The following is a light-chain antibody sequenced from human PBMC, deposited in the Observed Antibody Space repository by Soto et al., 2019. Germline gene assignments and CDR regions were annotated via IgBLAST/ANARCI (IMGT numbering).Light chain of an antibody. CDR1: SSDVGGYNY. V-gene: IGLV2-14*01. CDR2: DVS. Sequence: QSAPNQPASVSGSPGQPITISCTGTSSDVGGYNYVSWHQQHPGKAPKLMIYDVSNRPSGVSNRFSGSKSGNTASLTISGLQAEDEADYYCSSYTSSSTLNVFGTGTKVT. CDR3: SSYTSSSTLNV. J-gene: IGLJ1*01.